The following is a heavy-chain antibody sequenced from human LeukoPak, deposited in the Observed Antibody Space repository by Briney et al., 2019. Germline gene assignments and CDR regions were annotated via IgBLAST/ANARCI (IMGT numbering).Heavy chain of an antibody. CDR3: ASDPLGI. CDR1: GFTFSSYA. CDR2: ISYDGSNK. Sequence: PGGSLRLSCAASGFTFSSYAMHWVRQAPGKGLEWVAVISYDGSNKYYADSVKGRFTISRDNSKNTLYLQMNSLRAEDTAVYYCASDPLGIWGQGTMVTVSS. J-gene: IGHJ3*02. V-gene: IGHV3-30-3*01.